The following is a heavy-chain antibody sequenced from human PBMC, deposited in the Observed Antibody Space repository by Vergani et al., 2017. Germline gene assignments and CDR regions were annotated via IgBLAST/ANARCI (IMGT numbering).Heavy chain of an antibody. CDR2: FDPEDGEK. Sequence: QVQLVQSGAEVKKPGASVKVSCKVSGYTLTELSMHWVRQAPGKGLEWMGGFDPEDGEKIYAQKFQGRVTMTGDTSTDTAYMELSSLRSEDTAVYYCATAHRDWNFYPFDYWGQGTLVTVSS. CDR3: ATAHRDWNFYPFDY. J-gene: IGHJ4*02. V-gene: IGHV1-24*01. CDR1: GYTLTELS. D-gene: IGHD1-7*01.